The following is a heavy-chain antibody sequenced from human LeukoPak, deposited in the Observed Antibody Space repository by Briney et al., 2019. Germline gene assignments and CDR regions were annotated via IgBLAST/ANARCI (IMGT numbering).Heavy chain of an antibody. CDR3: ARGRVSSSTWYRTYYYYFYMDV. Sequence: SETLSLTCSVSDDSITMYYWTWIRQPPGKGLEWIGYVDHTGSTNFNPSLNGRVSISRDTTKDLFSLRLRSVTAADTAVYFCARGRVSSSTWYRTYYYYFYMDVWGKGTTVTASS. J-gene: IGHJ6*03. V-gene: IGHV4-59*01. CDR2: VDHTGST. D-gene: IGHD2-15*01. CDR1: DDSITMYY.